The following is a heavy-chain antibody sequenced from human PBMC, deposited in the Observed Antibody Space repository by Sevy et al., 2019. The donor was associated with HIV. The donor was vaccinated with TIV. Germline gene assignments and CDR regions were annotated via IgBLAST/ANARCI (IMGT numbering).Heavy chain of an antibody. D-gene: IGHD3-22*01. J-gene: IGHJ4*02. Sequence: ASVKVSCKVSGYTLTGLSMHWVRQAPGKGLEWMGRFDPEDGETIYAQNFQGRVTLTEDTSRDTAYMELSSLSYEDTAVYYCATAREYYQDSSGYLDFWGQGTLLTVSS. CDR2: FDPEDGET. V-gene: IGHV1-24*01. CDR1: GYTLTGLS. CDR3: ATAREYYQDSSGYLDF.